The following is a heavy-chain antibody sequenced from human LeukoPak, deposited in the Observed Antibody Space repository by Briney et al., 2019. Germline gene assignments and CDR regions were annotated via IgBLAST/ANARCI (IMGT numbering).Heavy chain of an antibody. Sequence: GGSLRLSCAASGFTFSDYYMSWIRQAPGKGLEWVSYISSSGSTIYYADSVKGRFTISRDNAKNPLYLQMNSLRAEDTAVYYCARFVARFSGHISHWGQGTLVTVSS. CDR2: ISSSGSTI. CDR3: ARFVARFSGHISH. V-gene: IGHV3-11*01. D-gene: IGHD2-21*01. J-gene: IGHJ4*02. CDR1: GFTFSDYY.